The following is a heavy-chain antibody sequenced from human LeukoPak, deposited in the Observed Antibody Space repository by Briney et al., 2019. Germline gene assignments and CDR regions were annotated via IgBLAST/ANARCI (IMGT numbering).Heavy chain of an antibody. CDR1: GGTFSSYA. CDR3: ARAVSEYSGYDERLRFDY. CDR2: IIPIFGTA. V-gene: IGHV1-69*06. D-gene: IGHD5-12*01. Sequence: GASVKVSCKASGGTFSSYAISWVRQAPGQGLEWMGGIIPIFGTANYAQKFQGRVTITADKSTSTAYMELSSLRSEDTAVYYCARAVSEYSGYDERLRFDYWGQGTLVTVSS. J-gene: IGHJ4*02.